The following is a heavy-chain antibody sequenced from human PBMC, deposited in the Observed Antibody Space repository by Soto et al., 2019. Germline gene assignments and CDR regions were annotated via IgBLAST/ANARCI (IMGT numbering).Heavy chain of an antibody. CDR1: GDSVSSDTIA. Sequence: QSLSLTSAVSGDSVSSDTIAWEWLRQSRWRGLEWLGRTYYRSKWYNEYAVSVTSRITIHLDTSKNQCSLHLNSATPEDTAVYYCARGRWSRVDYWGQGAQVTVSS. J-gene: IGHJ4*02. CDR3: ARGRWSRVDY. V-gene: IGHV6-1*01. CDR2: TYYRSKWYN. D-gene: IGHD2-15*01.